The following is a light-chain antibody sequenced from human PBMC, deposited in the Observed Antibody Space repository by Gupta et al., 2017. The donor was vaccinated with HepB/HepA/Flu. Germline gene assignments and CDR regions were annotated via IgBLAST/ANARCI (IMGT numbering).Light chain of an antibody. J-gene: IGLJ3*02. CDR2: RNN. Sequence: SALTQSPSASWPPVQRLPISSSGSSSNVGSDWVYWYQQLPAPAPNLLIFRNNGRISAVPDRFSGSKSATSASVTTTGLQAEDEGDYYCATEADTRNMVVFGGGTKLTVL. V-gene: IGLV1-47*01. CDR1: SSNVGSDW. CDR3: ATEADTRNMVV.